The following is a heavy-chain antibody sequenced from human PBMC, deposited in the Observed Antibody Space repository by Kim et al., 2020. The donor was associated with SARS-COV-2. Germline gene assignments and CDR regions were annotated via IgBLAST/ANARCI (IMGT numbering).Heavy chain of an antibody. CDR1: GGSFSGYY. V-gene: IGHV4-34*01. J-gene: IGHJ4*02. CDR2: INHSGST. Sequence: SETLSLTCAVYGGSFSGYYWSWIRQPPGKGLEWIGEINHSGSTNYNPSLKSRVTISVDTSKNQFSLKLSSVTAADTAVYYCARFSGYSSSSYWGQGTLVTVSS. CDR3: ARFSGYSSSSY. D-gene: IGHD6-6*01.